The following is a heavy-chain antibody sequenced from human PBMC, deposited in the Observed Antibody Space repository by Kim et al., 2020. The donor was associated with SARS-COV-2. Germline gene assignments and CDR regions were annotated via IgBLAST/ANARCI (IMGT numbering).Heavy chain of an antibody. D-gene: IGHD6-13*01. J-gene: IGHJ3*02. CDR1: GFTFSSYE. CDR3: ARGGSSWFVVGSEYAFDI. V-gene: IGHV3-48*03. Sequence: GGSLRLSCAASGFTFSSYEMNWVRQAPGKGLEWVSYISSSGSTIYYADSVKGRFTISRDNAKNSLYLQMNSLRAEDTAVYYCARGGSSWFVVGSEYAFDIWGQGTMVTVSS. CDR2: ISSSGSTI.